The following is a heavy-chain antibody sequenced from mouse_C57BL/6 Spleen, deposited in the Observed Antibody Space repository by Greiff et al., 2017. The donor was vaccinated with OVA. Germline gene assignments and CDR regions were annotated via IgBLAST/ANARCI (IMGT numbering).Heavy chain of an antibody. CDR1: GFTFPDYY. Sequence: EVMLVESGGGLVQPGGSLSLSCAASGFTFPDYYMSWVRQPPGKALAWLGFIRNKANGYPTEYSASVKGRFTIARDNSQSILYLQMNALRAEDSATYICARDNYVRSDGFAYWGQGTRVTVSA. V-gene: IGHV7-3*01. CDR2: IRNKANGYPT. J-gene: IGHJ3*01. CDR3: ARDNYVRSDGFAY. D-gene: IGHD1-1*01.